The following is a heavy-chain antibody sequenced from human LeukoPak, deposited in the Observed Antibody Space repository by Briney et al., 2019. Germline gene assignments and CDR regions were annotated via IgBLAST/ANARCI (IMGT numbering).Heavy chain of an antibody. CDR1: GGSISSFY. CDR2: VFYTGHT. J-gene: IGHJ4*02. Sequence: SETLSLTCAVSGGSISSFYWSWIRQPPGKGLEWIGYVFYTGHTNSNPSLKSRVTMSLDTSKNQLSLRLTSVTAADTAVYYCARHPFATPFDHWGRGTLVTVSS. D-gene: IGHD2-15*01. V-gene: IGHV4-59*08. CDR3: ARHPFATPFDH.